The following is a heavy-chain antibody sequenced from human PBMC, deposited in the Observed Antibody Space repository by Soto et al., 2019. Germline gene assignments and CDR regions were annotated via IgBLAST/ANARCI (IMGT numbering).Heavy chain of an antibody. CDR1: GGSISSSSYY. CDR2: IYYSGST. CDR3: ALMVYAPNQWVLENWFDP. J-gene: IGHJ5*02. D-gene: IGHD2-8*01. Sequence: SSETLSLTCTVSGGSISSSSYYWGWIRQPPGKGLEWIGSIYYSGSTYYNPSLKSRVTISVDTSKNLFSLKLSSVTAADTAVYYCALMVYAPNQWVLENWFDPWGQGTLVTVSS. V-gene: IGHV4-39*01.